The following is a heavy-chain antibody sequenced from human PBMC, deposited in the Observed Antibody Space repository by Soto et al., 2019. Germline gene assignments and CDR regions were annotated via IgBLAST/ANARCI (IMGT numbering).Heavy chain of an antibody. V-gene: IGHV4-61*01. Sequence: SETLSLTCSVSGGSVSSPTHFWSWIRQSPGKGLEWIGYIYFGGITNSNPSLKSRVTISADTSKNQFSLRLSSVTAADPAVYYCAREDMSGTYYFDYWGHGTQVTVSS. D-gene: IGHD1-26*01. CDR2: IYFGGIT. J-gene: IGHJ4*01. CDR3: AREDMSGTYYFDY. CDR1: GGSVSSPTHF.